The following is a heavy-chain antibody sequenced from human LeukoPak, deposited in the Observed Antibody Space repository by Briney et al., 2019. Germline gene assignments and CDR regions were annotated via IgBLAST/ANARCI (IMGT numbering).Heavy chain of an antibody. J-gene: IGHJ4*02. Sequence: ASVKVSCKASGYTFTSYDINWVRQATGQGLEWMGWMNPNSGNTGYAQKFQGRVTMTRNTSISTAYMELSSLRSEDTAVYYCARYGSAVHDYGDYVAEDYWGQGTLVILSS. CDR3: ARYGSAVHDYGDYVAEDY. CDR2: MNPNSGNT. V-gene: IGHV1-8*01. CDR1: GYTFTSYD. D-gene: IGHD4-17*01.